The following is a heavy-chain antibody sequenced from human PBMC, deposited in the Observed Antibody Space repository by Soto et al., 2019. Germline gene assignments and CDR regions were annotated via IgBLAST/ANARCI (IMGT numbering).Heavy chain of an antibody. J-gene: IGHJ5*02. V-gene: IGHV4-39*01. Sequence: PSETLSLSCTVSGGSISSSSYYWGWIRQPPGKGLEWIGSIYYSGSTYYNPSLKSRVTISVDTSKNQFSLKLSSVTAADTAVYYCARRNGSYHKQGLNWFDPWGQGTLVTVSS. D-gene: IGHD1-26*01. CDR3: ARRNGSYHKQGLNWFDP. CDR1: GGSISSSSYY. CDR2: IYYSGST.